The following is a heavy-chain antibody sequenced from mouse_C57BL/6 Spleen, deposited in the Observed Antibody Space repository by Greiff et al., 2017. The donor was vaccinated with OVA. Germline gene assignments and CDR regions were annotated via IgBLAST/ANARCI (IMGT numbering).Heavy chain of an antibody. CDR1: GYTFTSYS. CDR2: FHPSNDDT. J-gene: IGHJ2*01. Sequence: QVQLQQSGAELVKPGASVKMSCKASGYTFTSYSIDWMKQNPGKGLEWIGNFHPSNDDTKYNEKFKGKATLTVDKSSSTAYLELSRLTSDDSAVYYGARGQDYYGSRGYYFDCWGQGTTVTVSS. V-gene: IGHV1-47*01. D-gene: IGHD1-1*01. CDR3: ARGQDYYGSRGYYFDC.